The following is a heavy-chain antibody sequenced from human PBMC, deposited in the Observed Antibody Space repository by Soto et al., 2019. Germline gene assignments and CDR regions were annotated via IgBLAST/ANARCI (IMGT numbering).Heavy chain of an antibody. CDR2: ISSSSSYT. Sequence: QVQLVESGGGLVKPGGSLRLSCAASGFTFSDYYMSWIRQAPGKGLEWVSYISSSSSYTNYADSVKGRFTISRDNAKNSLYLQMNSLRAEDTAVYYCARYCSGGSCYTSQRNWFDPWGQGTLVTVSS. CDR1: GFTFSDYY. V-gene: IGHV3-11*06. CDR3: ARYCSGGSCYTSQRNWFDP. D-gene: IGHD2-15*01. J-gene: IGHJ5*02.